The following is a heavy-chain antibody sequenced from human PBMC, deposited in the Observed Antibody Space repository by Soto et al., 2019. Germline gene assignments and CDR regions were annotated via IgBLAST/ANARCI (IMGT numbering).Heavy chain of an antibody. D-gene: IGHD3-9*01. CDR2: IYAGGNT. CDR3: ARVTTFYDILTSSYALNYFDY. V-gene: IGHV3-53*01. Sequence: GGSLRLSCAASGFSVTSNYMTWVRQAPGKGLECVSVIYAGGNTYYPDSVKGRFTISSDNSKNTLFLQMNNLRAEDTAVYYCARVTTFYDILTSSYALNYFDYWGQGTRVTVPQ. J-gene: IGHJ4*02. CDR1: GFSVTSNY.